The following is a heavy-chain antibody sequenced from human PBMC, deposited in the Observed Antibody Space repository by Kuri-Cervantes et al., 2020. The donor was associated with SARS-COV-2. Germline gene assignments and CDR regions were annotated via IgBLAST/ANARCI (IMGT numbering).Heavy chain of an antibody. D-gene: IGHD6-13*01. CDR3: AHRRSSRPDY. J-gene: IGHJ4*02. V-gene: IGHV2-70*12. CDR2: IDWDDDK. Sequence: SGPTLVKPTQTLTLTCTFSGFPLSTSGMCGSWIRQPPGKALEWLALIDWDDDKYYSTSLKTSLTISKDTSKNQVVLTMTNMDPVDTATYYCAHRRSSRPDYWGQGTLVTVSS. CDR1: GFPLSTSGMC.